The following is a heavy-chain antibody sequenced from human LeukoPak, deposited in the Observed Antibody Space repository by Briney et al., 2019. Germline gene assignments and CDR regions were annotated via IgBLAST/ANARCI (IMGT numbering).Heavy chain of an antibody. D-gene: IGHD1-7*01. V-gene: IGHV4-38-2*02. CDR2: IYHSGST. J-gene: IGHJ5*02. Sequence: SETLSLTCTVSGYSISSGYYWGWIRQPPGKGLEWIGSIYHSGSTYYNPSLKSRVTISVDTSKNQFSLKLSSVTAADTAVYYCARDLELNWFDPWGQGTLVTVSS. CDR3: ARDLELNWFDP. CDR1: GYSISSGYY.